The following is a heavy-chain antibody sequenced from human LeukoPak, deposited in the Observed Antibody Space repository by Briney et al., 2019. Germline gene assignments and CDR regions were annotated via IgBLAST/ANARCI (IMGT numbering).Heavy chain of an antibody. D-gene: IGHD3-3*01. V-gene: IGHV4-59*08. CDR2: IYYSGST. J-gene: IGHJ4*02. Sequence: SETLSLTCTVSGGSTSSYYWSWIRQPPGKGLEWIGYIYYSGSTNYNPSLKSRLTISIDTSKNQFSLKLSSVTAADTAVYYCARGVDFWSGYPLDYWGQGALVTVSS. CDR1: GGSTSSYY. CDR3: ARGVDFWSGYPLDY.